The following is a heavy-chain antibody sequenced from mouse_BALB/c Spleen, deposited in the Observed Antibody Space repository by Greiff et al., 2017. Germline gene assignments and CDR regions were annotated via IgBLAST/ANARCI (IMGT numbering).Heavy chain of an antibody. CDR3: ARVVTTRGFYFDY. CDR2: ISYDGSN. V-gene: IGHV3-6*02. Sequence: EVKLMESGPGLVKPSQSLSLTCSVTGYSITSGYYWNWIRQFPGNKLEWMGYISYDGSNNYNPSLKNRISITRDTSKNQFFLKLNSVTTEDTATYYCARVVTTRGFYFDYWGQGTTLTVSS. CDR1: GYSITSGYY. D-gene: IGHD2-1*01. J-gene: IGHJ2*01.